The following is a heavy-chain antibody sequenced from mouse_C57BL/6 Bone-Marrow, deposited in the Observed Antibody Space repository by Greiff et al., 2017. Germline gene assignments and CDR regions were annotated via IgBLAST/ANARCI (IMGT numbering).Heavy chain of an antibody. J-gene: IGHJ3*01. V-gene: IGHV1-59*01. CDR3: ARTLLLLRSFAY. D-gene: IGHD1-1*01. CDR1: GYTFTSYW. CDR2: IDPSDSYT. Sequence: QVQLKQPGAELVRPGTSVKLSCKASGYTFTSYWMHWVKQRPGQGLEWIGVIDPSDSYTNYNQKFKGKATLTVDTSSSTAYMQLSSLTSEDSAVYYCARTLLLLRSFAYWGQGTLVTVSA.